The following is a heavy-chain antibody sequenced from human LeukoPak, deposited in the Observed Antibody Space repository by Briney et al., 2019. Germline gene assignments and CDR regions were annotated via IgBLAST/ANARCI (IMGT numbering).Heavy chain of an antibody. CDR3: AKDGAAYYYDTSGYYYFDY. CDR2: ISGSGGST. J-gene: IGHJ4*02. Sequence: GGSLRPSCAASGFTFSSYAMSWVRQAPGKGLEWVSAISGSGGSTYYADSVKGRFTIPRDNSKNTLYLQMNSLRAEDTAAYYCAKDGAAYYYDTSGYYYFDYWGQGTLVTVSS. V-gene: IGHV3-23*01. CDR1: GFTFSSYA. D-gene: IGHD3-22*01.